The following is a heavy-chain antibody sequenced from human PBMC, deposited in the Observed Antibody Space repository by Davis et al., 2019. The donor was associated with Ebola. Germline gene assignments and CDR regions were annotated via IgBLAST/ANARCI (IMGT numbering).Heavy chain of an antibody. J-gene: IGHJ4*02. CDR2: IYSGGST. CDR1: GFTVSSNY. CDR3: TIATSSSWYVR. Sequence: GESLKISCAASGFTVSSNYMSWVRQAPGKGLEWVSVIYSGGSTYYADSVKGRFTISRDNSKNTLYVQMNSLRAEDTAVYYCTIATSSSWYVRWGQGTLVTVSS. D-gene: IGHD6-13*01. V-gene: IGHV3-66*01.